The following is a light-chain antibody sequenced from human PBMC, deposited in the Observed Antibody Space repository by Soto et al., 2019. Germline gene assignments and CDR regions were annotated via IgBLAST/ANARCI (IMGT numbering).Light chain of an antibody. CDR2: DAS. J-gene: IGKJ4*01. CDR3: QQRSNWPLT. CDR1: QSVSSY. V-gene: IGKV3-11*01. Sequence: MVLTQSPATLSLSPGESATLSCRASQSVSSYLVWFQQKPGQAPRLLIYDASNRATGITARFSGSGSGTDFALTISSLEPEDFAVYYCQQRSNWPLTFGGGTKVEIK.